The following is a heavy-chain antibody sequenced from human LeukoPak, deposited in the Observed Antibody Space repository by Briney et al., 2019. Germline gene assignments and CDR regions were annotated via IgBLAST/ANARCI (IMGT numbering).Heavy chain of an antibody. J-gene: IGHJ6*03. D-gene: IGHD6-13*01. Sequence: PGGSLRLYCAASGFTFDDYAMHWVRQAPGKGLEWVSLINWDGGSTYYAGSMKGRFTISRDNSKNSLYLQMSSLRAEDTALYYCAKDAASRWSSSWYPYYYSYIDVWGKGTTVTVSS. V-gene: IGHV3-43D*03. CDR3: AKDAASRWSSSWYPYYYSYIDV. CDR2: INWDGGST. CDR1: GFTFDDYA.